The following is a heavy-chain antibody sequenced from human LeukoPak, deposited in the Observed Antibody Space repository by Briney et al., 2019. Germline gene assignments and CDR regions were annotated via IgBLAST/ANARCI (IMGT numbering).Heavy chain of an antibody. Sequence: ASVEVSCKASRFTFSNSFIHWVRQGPGQGLEWMVIIDSGGGNASYAQQFQGIVTMTKDTSTSTVYMELNSLTSDDTAFYFCTRPDDQDFDHWGQGTLVIVSS. D-gene: IGHD1-14*01. CDR1: RFTFSNSF. CDR2: IDSGGGNA. CDR3: TRPDDQDFDH. J-gene: IGHJ4*02. V-gene: IGHV1-46*01.